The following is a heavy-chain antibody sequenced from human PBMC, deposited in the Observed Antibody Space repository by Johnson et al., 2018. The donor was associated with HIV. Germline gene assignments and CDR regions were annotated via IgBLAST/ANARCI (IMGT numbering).Heavy chain of an antibody. J-gene: IGHJ3*02. CDR2: INWNGGRT. V-gene: IGHV3-20*04. CDR3: ARVLRGYDAFDI. D-gene: IGHD6-25*01. CDR1: GSNFDDYG. Sequence: VQLVESGGGVVRPGGSLRLSCAASGSNFDDYGMSWVRQVPGKGLEWVSGINWNGGRTGYTDSVKGRFTISRDNAKNSLYLQMNSLRADDTAVYYCARVLRGYDAFDIWGQGTRVTVSS.